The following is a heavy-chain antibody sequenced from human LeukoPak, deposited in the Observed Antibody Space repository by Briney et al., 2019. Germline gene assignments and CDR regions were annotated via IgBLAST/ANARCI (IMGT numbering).Heavy chain of an antibody. Sequence: SGPTLVNPTQTLTLTCTFSGFSLSTSGVGVGWIRQPPGKALEWFALIYWNDDKRYSPSLKSRLTIAKDTSKNQVVLTMTNMDPVDTATYYCAHRQAPVDIVVVPAAVSNWFDPWGQGTLVTVSS. CDR2: IYWNDDK. J-gene: IGHJ5*02. V-gene: IGHV2-5*01. CDR1: GFSLSTSGVG. D-gene: IGHD2-2*03. CDR3: AHRQAPVDIVVVPAAVSNWFDP.